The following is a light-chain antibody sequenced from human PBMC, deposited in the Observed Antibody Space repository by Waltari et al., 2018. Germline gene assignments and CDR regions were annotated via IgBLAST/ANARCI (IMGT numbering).Light chain of an antibody. J-gene: IGKJ4*01. CDR2: DAS. V-gene: IGKV3-11*01. CDR1: QSISTY. Sequence: EIVFTQSPAPLSLSPGERATRSCRASQSISTYFGWDQQKPGQAPRLLIYDASKRATDIPARFSGSGSGTDFTLAISSLEPEDFAVYYCQHRANWPLTFGGGTKVEIK. CDR3: QHRANWPLT.